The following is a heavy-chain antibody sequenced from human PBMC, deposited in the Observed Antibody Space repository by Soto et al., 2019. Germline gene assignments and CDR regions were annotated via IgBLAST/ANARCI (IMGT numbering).Heavy chain of an antibody. D-gene: IGHD4-17*01. CDR1: GFTFSRYW. Sequence: EVQLVESGGGLVQPGGSLRLSCAASGFTFSRYWMSWVRQAPGKGLEWVANIKQDASEKWYVDSVKGRFTISRDNAKNSLHLQINSLRAEDTAVYYCAKATVSDSLFDNWGQGALVTVSS. CDR2: IKQDASEK. CDR3: AKATVSDSLFDN. V-gene: IGHV3-7*01. J-gene: IGHJ4*02.